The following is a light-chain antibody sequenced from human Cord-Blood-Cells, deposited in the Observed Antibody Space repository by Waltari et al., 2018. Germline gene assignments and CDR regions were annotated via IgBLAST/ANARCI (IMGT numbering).Light chain of an antibody. CDR2: GAS. J-gene: IGKJ3*01. V-gene: IGKV3-15*01. CDR3: QQYNSWPFT. Sequence: EIVMTQSPATLPVSPGERATLSCRASQSVSSNLAWYQQKPGQAPRLLIYGASTRATGTPARFSGSGAGTEFTLTISSLQSEDFAVYYCQQYNSWPFTFGPGTKVDIK. CDR1: QSVSSN.